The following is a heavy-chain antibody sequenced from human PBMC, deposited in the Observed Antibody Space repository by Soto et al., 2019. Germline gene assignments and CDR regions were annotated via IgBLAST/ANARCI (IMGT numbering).Heavy chain of an antibody. CDR1: GGSISSGDYY. J-gene: IGHJ6*02. Sequence: SETLSLTCTVSGGSISSGDYYWSWIRQPPGKGLEWIGYIHYSGSTYYNPSLKSRVTISVDTSKNQFSLKLSSVTAADTAVYYCARDPSGDVVVPAAMGGYGMDVWGQGTTVTVSS. CDR3: ARDPSGDVVVPAAMGGYGMDV. CDR2: IHYSGST. V-gene: IGHV4-30-4*01. D-gene: IGHD2-2*01.